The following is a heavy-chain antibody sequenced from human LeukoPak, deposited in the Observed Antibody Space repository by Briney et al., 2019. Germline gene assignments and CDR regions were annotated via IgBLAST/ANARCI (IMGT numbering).Heavy chain of an antibody. V-gene: IGHV3-23*01. Sequence: PGGSLRLSCAASGFTFSSYAMSWVRQAPGKGQEWVSAISGSGGSTYYADSVKGRFTISRDNSKNTLYLQMNSLRAEDTAVYYCAKDSTGILTGYYAPGEDYWGQGTLVTVSS. J-gene: IGHJ4*02. D-gene: IGHD3-9*01. CDR1: GFTFSSYA. CDR2: ISGSGGST. CDR3: AKDSTGILTGYYAPGEDY.